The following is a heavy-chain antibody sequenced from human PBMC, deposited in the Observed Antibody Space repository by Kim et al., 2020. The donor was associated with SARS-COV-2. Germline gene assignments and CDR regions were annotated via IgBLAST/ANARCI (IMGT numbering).Heavy chain of an antibody. CDR2: INPNSGDT. CDR3: ARAGCSSSSCHSGIPHY. V-gene: IGHV1-2*02. CDR1: GYTFTNYY. J-gene: IGHJ4*02. D-gene: IGHD2-2*01. Sequence: ASVKVSCKASGYTFTNYYIHWVRQAPGQGLEYMGWINPNSGDTDYAQKFQGRVTMTRDTSISTAYMELSRLRSDDTAVYYCARAGCSSSSCHSGIPHYWAQGTLVTVSS.